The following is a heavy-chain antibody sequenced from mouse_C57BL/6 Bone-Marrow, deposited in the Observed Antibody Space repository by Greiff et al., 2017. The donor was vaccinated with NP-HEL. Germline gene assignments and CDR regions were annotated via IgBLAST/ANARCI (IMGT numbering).Heavy chain of an antibody. D-gene: IGHD2-4*01. CDR3: ARDNEYDGAWFAY. J-gene: IGHJ3*01. Sequence: EVQLVESGGGLVKPGGSLKLSCAASGFTFSSYAMSWVRQTPEKRLEWVATISDGGSYTYYPDNVKGRFTISRDNAKNNLYLQMSHLKSEDTAMYYCARDNEYDGAWFAYWGQGTLVTVSA. CDR1: GFTFSSYA. V-gene: IGHV5-4*01. CDR2: ISDGGSYT.